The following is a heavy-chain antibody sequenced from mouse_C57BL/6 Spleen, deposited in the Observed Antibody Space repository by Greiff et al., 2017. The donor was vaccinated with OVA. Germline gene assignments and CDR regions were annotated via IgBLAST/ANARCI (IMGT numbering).Heavy chain of an antibody. CDR3: ARERIYYGNFEYYFDY. CDR2: IYPGDGDT. V-gene: IGHV1-82*01. CDR1: GYAFSSSW. Sequence: QVQLKQSGPELVKPGASVKISCKASGYAFSSSWMNWVKQRPGKGLEWIGRIYPGDGDTNYNGKFKGKATLTADKSSSTAYMQLSSLTSEDSAVYFCARERIYYGNFEYYFDYWGQGTTLTVSS. J-gene: IGHJ2*01. D-gene: IGHD2-1*01.